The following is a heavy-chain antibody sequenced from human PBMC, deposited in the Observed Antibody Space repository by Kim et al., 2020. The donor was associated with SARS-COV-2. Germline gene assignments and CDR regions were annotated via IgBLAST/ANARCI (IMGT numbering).Heavy chain of an antibody. CDR2: INSDGSST. D-gene: IGHD2-15*01. V-gene: IGHV3-74*01. J-gene: IGHJ6*02. Sequence: GGSLRLSCAASGFTFSSYWMHWVRQAPGKGLVWVSRINSDGSSTSYADSVKGRFTISRDNAKNTLYLQMNSLRAEDTAVYYCARSLGGGSSYYYYYYGMDVWGQGTTVTVSS. CDR3: ARSLGGGSSYYYYYYGMDV. CDR1: GFTFSSYW.